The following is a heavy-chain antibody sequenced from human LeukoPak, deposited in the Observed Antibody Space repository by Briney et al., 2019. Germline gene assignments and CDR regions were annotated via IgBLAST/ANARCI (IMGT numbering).Heavy chain of an antibody. V-gene: IGHV3-15*01. CDR3: TIDGGTTDFAY. CDR1: GVTFSNAW. J-gene: IGHJ4*02. CDR2: IKSKADGGTT. Sequence: PGGSLRLSCGASGVTFSNAWMSWVRQAPGKGLEWVGRIKSKADGGTTDYAASVKGRFTISRDDSKNTLYMQLNSLKTEDTAVYYCTIDGGTTDFAYWGQGTLVTVSS. D-gene: IGHD1-1*01.